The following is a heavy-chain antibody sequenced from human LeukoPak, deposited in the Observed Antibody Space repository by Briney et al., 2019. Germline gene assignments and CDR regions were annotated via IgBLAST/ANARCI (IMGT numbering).Heavy chain of an antibody. V-gene: IGHV3-74*01. D-gene: IGHD3-22*01. CDR3: ARGAYYYDSSGYSPSDY. CDR1: GFTFSSYW. CDR2: INSDGSST. J-gene: IGHJ4*02. Sequence: GGSLRLSCAASGFTFSSYWMHWVRQAPGKGLVWVSRINSDGSSTSYADSVKGRFTISRDNAKNTLYLQMNSLRAGDTAVYYCARGAYYYDSSGYSPSDYWGQGTLVTVSS.